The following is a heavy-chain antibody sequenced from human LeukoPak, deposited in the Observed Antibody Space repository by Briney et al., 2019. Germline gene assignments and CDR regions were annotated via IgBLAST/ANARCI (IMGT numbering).Heavy chain of an antibody. CDR3: ARVTVDELLTNDAFDI. J-gene: IGHJ3*02. CDR2: MYISGSA. V-gene: IGHV4-61*02. Sequence: SETLSLTCTVSGGSTNSGSYYWSWIRQPAGKGLEWIGRMYISGSANYNPSLKSRVTISVDTSKNQFSLKLSSVTAADTAVYYCARVTVDELLTNDAFDIWGQGTMVTVSS. CDR1: GGSTNSGSYY. D-gene: IGHD2-15*01.